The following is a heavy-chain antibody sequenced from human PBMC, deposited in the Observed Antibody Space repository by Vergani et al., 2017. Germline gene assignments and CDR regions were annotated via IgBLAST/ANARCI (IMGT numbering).Heavy chain of an antibody. Sequence: QVLLVQSGAEVKKPGASVRVSCKTSGYTFTNYYIHWVRQDPGQGLEWMGIINPSGGSTTYAQQFQGRLTMTRDTSTSTVYMDLSNLRSEDTAVYYCARPHGDILPPDPRRLDYWGQGTLVTVSS. CDR3: ARPHGDILPPDPRRLDY. V-gene: IGHV1-46*03. CDR2: INPSGGST. J-gene: IGHJ4*02. CDR1: GYTFTNYY.